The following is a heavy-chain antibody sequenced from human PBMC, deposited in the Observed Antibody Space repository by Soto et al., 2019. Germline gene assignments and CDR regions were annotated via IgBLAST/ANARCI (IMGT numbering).Heavy chain of an antibody. V-gene: IGHV1-69*04. J-gene: IGHJ6*02. Sequence: ASVKVSCKASGYTFTSYDINWVRQATGQGLEWMGRIIPILGIANYAQKFQGRVTITADKPTSTAYMELSGLRSEDTAVYYCARGIVATISPKENYYGMDVWGQGTTVTVS. CDR2: IIPILGIA. CDR3: ARGIVATISPKENYYGMDV. CDR1: GYTFTSYD. D-gene: IGHD5-12*01.